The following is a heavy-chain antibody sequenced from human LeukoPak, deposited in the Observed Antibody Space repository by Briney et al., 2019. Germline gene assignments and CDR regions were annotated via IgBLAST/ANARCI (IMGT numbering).Heavy chain of an antibody. Sequence: SEALSLTCTVSGGSVSSGSYYWSWIRQPPGKGLEWIGYIYYSGSTNYNPSLKSRVTISVDTSKNQFSLKLSSVTAADTAVYYCARDRDYYDSSGYWVGAFDIWGQGTMVTVSS. D-gene: IGHD3-22*01. V-gene: IGHV4-61*01. CDR1: GGSVSSGSYY. CDR3: ARDRDYYDSSGYWVGAFDI. J-gene: IGHJ3*02. CDR2: IYYSGST.